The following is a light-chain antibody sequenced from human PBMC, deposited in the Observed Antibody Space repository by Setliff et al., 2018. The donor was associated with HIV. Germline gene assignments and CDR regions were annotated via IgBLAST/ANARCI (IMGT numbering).Light chain of an antibody. CDR1: SSDVGGYNY. V-gene: IGLV2-14*01. CDR2: EVS. Sequence: QSVLTQPASVSGSPGQSITISCTGTSSDVGGYNYVSWYQQQPGKAPKLIIYEVSNRPSGVSDRFSGSKSDNTASLTISGLQAGDEADYYCSSYTTSTTLEGVFGTGTKVTVL. J-gene: IGLJ1*01. CDR3: SSYTTSTTLEGV.